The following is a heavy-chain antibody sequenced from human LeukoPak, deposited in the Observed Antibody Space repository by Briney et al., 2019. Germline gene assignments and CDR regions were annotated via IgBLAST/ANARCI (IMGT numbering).Heavy chain of an antibody. Sequence: HPGGSLRLSCAASGFTFSSYGMHWVRQAPGKGLEWVAVISYDGSNKYYADSVKGRFTISRDNSKNTLYLQMNSLRAEDTAVYYCARGGAGNCGGACYLNWFDPWGQGTLVTVSS. V-gene: IGHV3-30*03. J-gene: IGHJ5*02. CDR2: ISYDGSNK. CDR1: GFTFSSYG. D-gene: IGHD2-21*02. CDR3: ARGGAGNCGGACYLNWFDP.